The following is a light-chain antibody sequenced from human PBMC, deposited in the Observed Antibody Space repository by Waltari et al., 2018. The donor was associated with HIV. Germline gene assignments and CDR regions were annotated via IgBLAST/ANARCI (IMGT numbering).Light chain of an antibody. Sequence: DIQMPQSPSSLSASVGDRVSITCRASQAVANKVIWFQQKPGKAPKLLIYDASRLPSGVPSRFSGSGSGTDFTLSINDVQPDDFASYFCQQLSSFPLTFGPGTRVDVK. V-gene: IGKV1-39*01. CDR3: QQLSSFPLT. CDR1: QAVANK. CDR2: DAS. J-gene: IGKJ3*01.